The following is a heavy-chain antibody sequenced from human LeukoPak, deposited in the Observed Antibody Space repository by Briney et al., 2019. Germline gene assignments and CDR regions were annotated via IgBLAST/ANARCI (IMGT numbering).Heavy chain of an antibody. J-gene: IGHJ4*02. D-gene: IGHD3-22*01. V-gene: IGHV3-23*01. Sequence: GGSLRLSCAASGFTFSNYIMSWVRQAPGKGLEWVSAISGSPGSTYYADSVKGRFTISRDNSKNTLDLQMNSLRAEDTAVYFCAKELESSGSWDYWGQGTLVTVSS. CDR1: GFTFSNYI. CDR3: AKELESSGSWDY. CDR2: ISGSPGST.